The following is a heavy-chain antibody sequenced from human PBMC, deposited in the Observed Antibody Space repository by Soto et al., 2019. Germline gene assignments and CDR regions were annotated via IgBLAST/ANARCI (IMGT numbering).Heavy chain of an antibody. V-gene: IGHV4-59*08. CDR3: GRGSLPQYGDSYFVY. CDR2: IYYNGAT. J-gene: IGHJ4*02. CDR1: GGSISNYY. D-gene: IGHD4-17*01. Sequence: QVQLQESGPGLVKPAETLSLTCTVSGGSISNYYWGWIRQPPGKGLEWIGYIYYNGATNYNPSPSSRVTRELYPCRSQFSLRLSSVTATDSPVYYCGRGSLPQYGDSYFVYWGQGSLVTVSS.